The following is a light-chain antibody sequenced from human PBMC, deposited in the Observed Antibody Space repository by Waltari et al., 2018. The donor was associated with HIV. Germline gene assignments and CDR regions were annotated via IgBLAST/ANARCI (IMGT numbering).Light chain of an antibody. CDR3: ATWDDSLGVWL. CDR2: SND. Sequence: QSVLTQPPSASGTPGQRVTISCSGIRSNIGTPYVYWYRQVPGTAPKLLIYSNDQRPSGVPDRFSGSKSGTSASLAISGLLSEDESDYYFATWDDSLGVWLFGGGTKLTVL. CDR1: RSNIGTPY. V-gene: IGLV1-47*02. J-gene: IGLJ3*02.